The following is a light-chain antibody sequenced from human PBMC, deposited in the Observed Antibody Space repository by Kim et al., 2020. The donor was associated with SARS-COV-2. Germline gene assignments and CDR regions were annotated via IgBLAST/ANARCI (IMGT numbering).Light chain of an antibody. J-gene: IGLJ3*02. CDR2: EDN. CDR3: QSYDSSFWV. CDR1: SGSIASNY. V-gene: IGLV6-57*02. Sequence: NFMLTQPHSVSESPGKTVTISCTGSSGSIASNYVQWYQQRPGSAPTTVIYEDNQRPSGVPDRFSGSIDSSSNSAPLTISGLKTEDEADYYCQSYDSSFWVFGGGTQLTVL.